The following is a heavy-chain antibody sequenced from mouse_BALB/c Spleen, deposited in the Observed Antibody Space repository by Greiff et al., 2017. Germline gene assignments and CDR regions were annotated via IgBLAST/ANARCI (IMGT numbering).Heavy chain of an antibody. D-gene: IGHD2-12*01. CDR3: ARESYDAGFDY. CDR2: ISDGGSYT. V-gene: IGHV5-4*02. J-gene: IGHJ2*01. CDR1: GFTFSDYY. Sequence: EVQLVESGGGLVKPGGSLKLSCAASGFTFSDYYMYWVRQTPEKRLEWVATISDGGSYTYYPDSVKGRFTISRDNAKNNLYLQMSSLKSEDTAMYYCARESYDAGFDYWGQGTTLTVSS.